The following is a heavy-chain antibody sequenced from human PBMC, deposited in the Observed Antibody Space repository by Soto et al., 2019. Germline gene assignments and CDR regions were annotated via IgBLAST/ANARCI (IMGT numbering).Heavy chain of an antibody. J-gene: IGHJ3*02. D-gene: IGHD3-22*01. CDR3: ARNSYYYDSSGYPNPAGAFDI. Sequence: GASVKVSCKASGGTFSSYAISWVRQAPGQGLEWMGWISAYNGNTNYAQKLQGRVTMTTDTSTSTAYMELRSLRSDDTAVYYCARNSYYYDSSGYPNPAGAFDIWGQGTMVTVSS. V-gene: IGHV1-18*01. CDR2: ISAYNGNT. CDR1: GGTFSSYA.